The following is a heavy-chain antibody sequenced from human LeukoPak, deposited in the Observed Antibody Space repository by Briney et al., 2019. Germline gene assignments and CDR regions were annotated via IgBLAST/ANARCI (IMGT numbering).Heavy chain of an antibody. D-gene: IGHD3-3*01. CDR1: GFTFSSYS. Sequence: GGSLRLSRAASGFTFSSYSMNWVRQAPGKGLEWVSSISSSSSYIYYADSVKGRFTISRDNAKNSLYLQMNSLRAEDTAVYYCAKTGFWSGYYKCFDYWGQGTLVTVSS. CDR2: ISSSSSYI. V-gene: IGHV3-21*04. CDR3: AKTGFWSGYYKCFDY. J-gene: IGHJ4*02.